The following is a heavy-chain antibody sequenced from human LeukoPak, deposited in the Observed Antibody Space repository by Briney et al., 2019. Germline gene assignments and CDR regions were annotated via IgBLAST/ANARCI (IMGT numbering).Heavy chain of an antibody. V-gene: IGHV4-4*07. CDR2: IDTSGST. Sequence: SETLSLTCTVSGGSISSYYWSWIRQPAGEGLEWIGRIDTSGSTNYKPSLKSRVTMSVDTSKNQFSLKLNSVTAADTAVYYCARVSSSWYQDWYFDLWGRGTLVTVSS. J-gene: IGHJ2*01. CDR1: GGSISSYY. CDR3: ARVSSSWYQDWYFDL. D-gene: IGHD6-13*01.